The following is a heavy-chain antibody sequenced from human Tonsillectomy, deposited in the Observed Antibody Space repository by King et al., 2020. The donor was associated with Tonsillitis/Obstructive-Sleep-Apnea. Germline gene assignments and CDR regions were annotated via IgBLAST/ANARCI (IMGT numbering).Heavy chain of an antibody. D-gene: IGHD3-22*01. CDR3: ARAVRYDSSGYYYRPFDY. Sequence: VQLVESGAEVKKPGASVKVSCKASGYTFTGYYMHWVRQAPGQGLEWMGWINPNSGGTNYAQKFQGRVTMTRDTSISTAYMELSRLRSDDTAVYYCARAVRYDSSGYYYRPFDYWGQGTLVTVSS. J-gene: IGHJ4*02. CDR2: INPNSGGT. CDR1: GYTFTGYY. V-gene: IGHV1-2*02.